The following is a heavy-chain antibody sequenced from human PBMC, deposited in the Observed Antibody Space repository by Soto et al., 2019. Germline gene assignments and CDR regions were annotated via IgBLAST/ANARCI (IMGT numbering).Heavy chain of an antibody. V-gene: IGHV1-18*01. CDR3: ARDSQRWLQFVVAFDI. CDR2: ISAYNGNT. D-gene: IGHD5-12*01. Sequence: QVRLVQSGAEVKKPGASVKVSCKASGYTFTSYGISWVRQAPGQGIEWMGWISAYNGNTNYAQKLKGRVTMTTDTSTSTAYMELRSLRSDDTAVYYCARDSQRWLQFVVAFDIWGQGTMVTVSS. J-gene: IGHJ3*02. CDR1: GYTFTSYG.